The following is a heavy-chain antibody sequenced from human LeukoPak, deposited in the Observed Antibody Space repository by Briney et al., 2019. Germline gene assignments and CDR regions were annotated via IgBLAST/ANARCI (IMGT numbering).Heavy chain of an antibody. Sequence: GESLKISCKGSGYSFTSYWIGWARQMPGKGLEWMRIIYPGDSDTRYSPSFQGQVTISADKSIGTAYLQWNSLKSSDTAMYYCAIGGDSSTSCYRCFNYWGQGTLVTVSS. CDR2: IYPGDSDT. D-gene: IGHD2-2*02. J-gene: IGHJ4*02. CDR3: AIGGDSSTSCYRCFNY. V-gene: IGHV5-51*01. CDR1: GYSFTSYW.